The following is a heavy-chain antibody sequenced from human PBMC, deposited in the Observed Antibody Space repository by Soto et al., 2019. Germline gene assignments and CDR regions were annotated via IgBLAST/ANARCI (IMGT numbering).Heavy chain of an antibody. Sequence: GGSLRLSCAASGFTFSSYAMHWVRQAPGKGLEWVAVISYDGSNKYYADSVKGRFTISRDNSKNTLYLQMNSLRDEDTAVYYCARAIGGVEWELPSDYWGQGTLVTVSS. CDR3: ARAIGGVEWELPSDY. J-gene: IGHJ4*02. D-gene: IGHD1-26*01. CDR1: GFTFSSYA. CDR2: ISYDGSNK. V-gene: IGHV3-30-3*01.